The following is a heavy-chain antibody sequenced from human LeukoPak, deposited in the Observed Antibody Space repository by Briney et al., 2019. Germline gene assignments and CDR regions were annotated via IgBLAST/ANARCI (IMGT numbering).Heavy chain of an antibody. CDR1: GYSFTGYW. D-gene: IGHD1-14*01. Sequence: GESLTISCKGSGYSFTGYWIGWVRQMPGKGLEWMGIIYPGDSGTRYSPSFQGQVTISADKSISTAYLHWTGLKTSDTAMYYCARATKGRIDPWGQGTLVTVSS. CDR3: ARATKGRIDP. V-gene: IGHV5-51*01. J-gene: IGHJ5*02. CDR2: IYPGDSGT.